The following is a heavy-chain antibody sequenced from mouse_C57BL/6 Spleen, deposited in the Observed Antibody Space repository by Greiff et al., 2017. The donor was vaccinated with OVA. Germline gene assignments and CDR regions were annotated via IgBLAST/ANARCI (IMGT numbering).Heavy chain of an antibody. CDR1: GFTFSSYA. D-gene: IGHD1-1*01. CDR2: ISDGGSYT. Sequence: EVMLVESGGGLVKPGGSLKLSCAASGFTFSSYAMSWVRQTPEKRLEWVATISDGGSYTYYPDNVKGRFTISRDNAKNNLYLQMSHLKSEDTAMYYGARDYYGSSYEYFDVWGTGTTVTVSS. J-gene: IGHJ1*03. CDR3: ARDYYGSSYEYFDV. V-gene: IGHV5-4*01.